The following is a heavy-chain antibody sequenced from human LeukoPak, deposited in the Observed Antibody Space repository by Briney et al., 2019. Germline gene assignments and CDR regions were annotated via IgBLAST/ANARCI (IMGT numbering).Heavy chain of an antibody. CDR1: DYTFTSYG. J-gene: IGHJ4*02. V-gene: IGHV1-18*01. CDR2: ISAYNGNT. CDR3: ARDLLIAAAGTRDY. Sequence: ASVKVSCKASDYTFTSYGISWVRQAPGQGLEWMGWISAYNGNTNYAQKLQGRVTMTTDTSTSTAYMELRSLRSDDTAVYYCARDLLIAAAGTRDYWGQGTLVTVSS. D-gene: IGHD6-13*01.